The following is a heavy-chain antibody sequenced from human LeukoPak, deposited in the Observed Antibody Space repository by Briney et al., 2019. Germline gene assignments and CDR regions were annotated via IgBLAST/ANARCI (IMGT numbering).Heavy chain of an antibody. V-gene: IGHV4-34*01. D-gene: IGHD5-18*01. Sequence: SETLSLTCAVYGGSFSGYYWGWIRQPPGKGLEWIGYIYHSGSTYYNPSLKSRVTISVDRSKNQFSLKLSSVTAADTAVYYCARRFVDTAIDAFDIWGQGTMVTVSS. CDR3: ARRFVDTAIDAFDI. J-gene: IGHJ3*02. CDR1: GGSFSGYY. CDR2: IYHSGST.